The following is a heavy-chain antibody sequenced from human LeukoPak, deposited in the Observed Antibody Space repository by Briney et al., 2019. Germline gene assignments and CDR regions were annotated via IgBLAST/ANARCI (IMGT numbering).Heavy chain of an antibody. V-gene: IGHV3-48*03. J-gene: IGHJ4*02. CDR1: GFTFSLFE. CDR3: ARSGYDLVFDY. Sequence: RGGSVTLFCAASGFTFSLFEMNWVRQAPGKGLEWVSYISRDGTTIYYADSVRGRFTISRDNAKNSVYLQMNSLRAEDAAVYYCARSGYDLVFDYWGKGNIVTLSS. D-gene: IGHD5-12*01. CDR2: ISRDGTTI.